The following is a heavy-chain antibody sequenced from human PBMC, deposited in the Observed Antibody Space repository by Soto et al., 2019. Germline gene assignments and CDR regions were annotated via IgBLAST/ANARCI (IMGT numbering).Heavy chain of an antibody. J-gene: IGHJ5*02. CDR2: INHSGST. Sequence: QVQLQQWGAGLLKPSETLSLTCAVYGGSFSGYYWSWIRQPPGKGLEWIGEINHSGSTNYNPSLKSRVTISVDTSKNQFSLKLSSVTAADTAVYYCRGVVVPAAILGWFGPWGQGTLVTVSS. D-gene: IGHD2-2*01. V-gene: IGHV4-34*01. CDR1: GGSFSGYY. CDR3: RGVVVPAAILGWFGP.